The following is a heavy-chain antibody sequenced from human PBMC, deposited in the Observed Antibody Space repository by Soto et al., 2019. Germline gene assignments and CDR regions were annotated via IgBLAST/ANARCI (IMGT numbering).Heavy chain of an antibody. V-gene: IGHV4-61*08. CDR3: AREPAVAVAGTMYNWFDP. Sequence: PSETLSLTCTVSGGSVSSGGYYWSWLRPHPGPGLEGIGYIYTSGTTYYNPSLKSRVTMSVDTSKNQFSLKLSSVTAADTAVYYCAREPAVAVAGTMYNWFDPWGQGTLVTVSS. CDR1: GGSVSSGGYY. CDR2: IYTSGTT. J-gene: IGHJ5*02. D-gene: IGHD6-19*01.